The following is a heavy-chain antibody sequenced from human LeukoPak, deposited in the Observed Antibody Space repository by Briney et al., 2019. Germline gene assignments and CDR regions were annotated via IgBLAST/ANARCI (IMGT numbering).Heavy chain of an antibody. CDR3: ARARGGTYYDILTGYSTLMPFDY. D-gene: IGHD3-9*01. Sequence: GESLKISCKGSGYSFTSYWIGWVRQTPGKGLEWMGIIYPGDSDTRYSPSFQGQVTISANKSISTAYLQWSSLKASDTAMYYCARARGGTYYDILTGYSTLMPFDYWGQGTLVTVSS. J-gene: IGHJ4*02. CDR1: GYSFTSYW. CDR2: IYPGDSDT. V-gene: IGHV5-51*01.